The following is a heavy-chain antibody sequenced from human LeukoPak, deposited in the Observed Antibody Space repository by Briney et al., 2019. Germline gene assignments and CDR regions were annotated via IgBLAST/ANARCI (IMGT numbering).Heavy chain of an antibody. CDR1: GYTFTSYD. D-gene: IGHD3-10*01. Sequence: ASVKVSCKASGYTFTSYDINWVRQATGQGLEWMGWINPNSGGTNYAQKFQGRVTMTRDTSISTAYMELSRLRSDDTAVYYCARGGDYYGSGSYYNWGQGTLVTVSS. CDR2: INPNSGGT. V-gene: IGHV1-2*02. CDR3: ARGGDYYGSGSYYN. J-gene: IGHJ4*02.